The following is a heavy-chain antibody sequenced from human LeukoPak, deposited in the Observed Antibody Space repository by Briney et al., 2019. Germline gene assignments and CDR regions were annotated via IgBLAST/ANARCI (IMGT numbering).Heavy chain of an antibody. CDR2: MNPNSGNT. CDR1: GYTFTSYD. V-gene: IGHV1-8*01. CDR3: ARARVVSLRYDYVWGSYRPPDAFDI. D-gene: IGHD3-16*02. J-gene: IGHJ3*02. Sequence: ASVKVSCKASGYTFTSYDINWVRQATGQGLEWMGWMNPNSGNTGYAQKFQGRVTITRNTSISTAYMELSSLRSEDTAVYYCARARVVSLRYDYVWGSYRPPDAFDIWGQGTMVTVSS.